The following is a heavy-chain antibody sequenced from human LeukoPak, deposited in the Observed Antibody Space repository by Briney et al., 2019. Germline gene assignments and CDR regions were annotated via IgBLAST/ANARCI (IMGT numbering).Heavy chain of an antibody. CDR3: ARERTTIFGVVIHYYYYYYVDV. CDR2: IKQDGSEK. V-gene: IGHV3-7*01. J-gene: IGHJ6*03. CDR1: GFTFSSYW. D-gene: IGHD3-3*01. Sequence: GGSLRLSCAASGFTFSSYWMSWVRQAPGKGLEWVANIKQDGSEKYYVDSVKGRFTISRANAKNSLYLQMNSLRAEDTAVYYCARERTTIFGVVIHYYYYYYVDVWGKGTTVTVSS.